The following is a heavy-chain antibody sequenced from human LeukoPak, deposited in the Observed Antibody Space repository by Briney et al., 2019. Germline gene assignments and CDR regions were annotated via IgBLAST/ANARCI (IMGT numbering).Heavy chain of an antibody. J-gene: IGHJ4*02. V-gene: IGHV1-69*13. CDR1: GGTFSSYA. CDR3: ARDPGYYDSSGSYFDY. D-gene: IGHD3-22*01. Sequence: SVKVSCKASGGTFSSYAISWVRQAPGQGLEWMGGIIPIFGTANYAQKFQGRVTITADESTSTAYMELSSLRSEDTAVYYCARDPGYYDSSGSYFDYWGQGALVTVSS. CDR2: IIPIFGTA.